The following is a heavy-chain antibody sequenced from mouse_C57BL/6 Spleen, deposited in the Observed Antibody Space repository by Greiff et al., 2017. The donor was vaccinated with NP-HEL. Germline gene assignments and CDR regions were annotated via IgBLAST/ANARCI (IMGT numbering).Heavy chain of an antibody. V-gene: IGHV1-80*01. CDR3: ARGGKGYYFDY. Sequence: QVQLQQSGAELVKPGASVKISCKASGYAFGSSGMTWVKRRPGKGLGGIGKIYPGVGDTTYNGKVKGKATLTADKSSSTAYMQLSSLTSEDSAVYFCARGGKGYYFDYWGQGTTLTVSS. CDR2: IYPGVGDT. J-gene: IGHJ2*01. D-gene: IGHD1-3*01. CDR1: GYAFGSSG.